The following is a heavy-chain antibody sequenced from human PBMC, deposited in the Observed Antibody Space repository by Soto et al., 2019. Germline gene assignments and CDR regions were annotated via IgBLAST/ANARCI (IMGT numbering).Heavy chain of an antibody. Sequence: QVQLLESGGGVVQPGRSLRLSCAASGFTFSSYAMHWVRQPPGKGLEWVAVVSNDGRNKFYADSVRGRLTIYRDNSKNPRYREMDSLRVEDTAVFYCSRGQQGVEHGGKGSLVLVSP. D-gene: IGHD2-8*01. V-gene: IGHV3-30-3*01. J-gene: IGHJ1*01. CDR3: SRGQQGVEH. CDR2: VSNDGRNK. CDR1: GFTFSSYA.